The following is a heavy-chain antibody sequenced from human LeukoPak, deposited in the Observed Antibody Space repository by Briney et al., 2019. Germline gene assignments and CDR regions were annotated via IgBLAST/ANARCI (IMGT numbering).Heavy chain of an antibody. CDR3: ARASSGSGYYYYGMDV. Sequence: SQTLSLTCTVSGGSISSGDYYWSWIRQPPGKGLEWIGYIYYSGSTHYNPSLKSRVTISVDTSKNQFSLKLSSVTAADTAVYYCARASSGSGYYYYGMDVWGKGTTVTVSS. CDR1: GGSISSGDYY. J-gene: IGHJ6*04. V-gene: IGHV4-30-4*01. D-gene: IGHD3-10*01. CDR2: IYYSGST.